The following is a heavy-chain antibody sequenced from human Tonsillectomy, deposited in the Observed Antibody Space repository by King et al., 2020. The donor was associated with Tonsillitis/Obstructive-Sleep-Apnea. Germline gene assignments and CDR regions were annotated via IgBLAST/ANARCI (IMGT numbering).Heavy chain of an antibody. V-gene: IGHV2-5*02. J-gene: IGHJ4*02. CDR1: GFSLSTSGVG. CDR2: IYWDVDE. D-gene: IGHD3-3*01. CDR3: ALKTRVSAAFDY. Sequence: TLKESGPTLVKPTQTLTLTCTFSGFSLSTSGVGLGWIRQPPGKALEWLALIYWDVDERYSPSLKSRLTISKDTSKNQVLLSMTNMYPLDTATYYCALKTRVSAAFDYWGQGTLVAVSS.